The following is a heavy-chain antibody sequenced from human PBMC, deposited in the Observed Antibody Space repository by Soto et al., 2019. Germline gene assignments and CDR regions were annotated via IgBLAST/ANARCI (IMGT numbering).Heavy chain of an antibody. CDR2: INHSGST. CDR1: GGSFSGYY. J-gene: IGHJ5*02. D-gene: IGHD5-18*01. V-gene: IGHV4-34*01. CDR3: ARRRGYSYGNNWFDP. Sequence: PSETLSLTCAVYGGSFSGYYWSWIRQPPGKGLEWIGEINHSGSTNYNPSLKSRVTISVDTSKNQFSLKLSSVTAADTAAYYCARRRGYSYGNNWFDPWGQGTLVTVSS.